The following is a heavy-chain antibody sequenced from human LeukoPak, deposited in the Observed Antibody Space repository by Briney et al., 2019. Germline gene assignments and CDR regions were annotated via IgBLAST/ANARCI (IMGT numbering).Heavy chain of an antibody. CDR2: IYSGGST. CDR3: TTRIVLMVYAPDRREEEVFDI. V-gene: IGHV3-66*01. Sequence: GGSLRLSCAASGFTVSSNYMSWVRQAPGKGLEWVSIIYSGGSTYYADSVKGRFTISRDNSKNTLCLQMNSLKTEDTGVYYCTTRIVLMVYAPDRREEEVFDIWGQGTMVTVSS. CDR1: GFTVSSNY. J-gene: IGHJ3*02. D-gene: IGHD2-8*01.